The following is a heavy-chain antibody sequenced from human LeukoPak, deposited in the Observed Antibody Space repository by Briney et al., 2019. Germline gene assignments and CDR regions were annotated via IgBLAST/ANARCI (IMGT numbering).Heavy chain of an antibody. Sequence: GGSLRLSCAASGFSLSSYWMSWVRQAPGKGLQWVANIKPDGSEKYYVDSVKGRFTISRDNSKNTLYLQMGSLRAEDMAVYYCARSSGRWLGKDRYFDYWGQGTLVTVSS. CDR2: IKPDGSEK. CDR3: ARSSGRWLGKDRYFDY. D-gene: IGHD4-23*01. J-gene: IGHJ4*02. V-gene: IGHV3-7*01. CDR1: GFSLSSYW.